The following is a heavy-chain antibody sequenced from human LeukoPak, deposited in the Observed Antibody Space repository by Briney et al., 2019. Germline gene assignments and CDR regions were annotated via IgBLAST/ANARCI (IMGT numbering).Heavy chain of an antibody. CDR3: AKLDSTAYYFDY. J-gene: IGHJ4*02. CDR1: GYTFSTYW. D-gene: IGHD3-22*01. V-gene: IGHV5-51*01. Sequence: GESLKISCKGSGYTFSTYWIGWVRQLPGKGLEWMGSIYPGDSETIYSPSFRGQVTISADRSISTTYLQWSSLRASDSAMYYCAKLDSTAYYFDYWGQGTLVTVSS. CDR2: IYPGDSET.